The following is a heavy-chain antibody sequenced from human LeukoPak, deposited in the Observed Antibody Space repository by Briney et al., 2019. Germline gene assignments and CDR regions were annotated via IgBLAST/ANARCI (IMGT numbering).Heavy chain of an antibody. CDR3: AKDMSMTTVTKGFDP. V-gene: IGHV3-43*01. CDR1: GFTFDDYT. CDR2: ISWDGSIT. D-gene: IGHD4-17*01. Sequence: PGGSLRLSCAASGFTFDDYTMHWVRQAPGKGLEWVSLISWDGSITYYADSVKGRFTISRDNSKNSLYLQMNSLRTEDTALYYCAKDMSMTTVTKGFDPWGQGTLVTVSS. J-gene: IGHJ5*02.